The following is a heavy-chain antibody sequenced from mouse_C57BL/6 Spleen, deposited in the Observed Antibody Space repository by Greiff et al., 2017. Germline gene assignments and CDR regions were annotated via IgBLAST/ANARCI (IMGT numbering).Heavy chain of an antibody. D-gene: IGHD1-1*01. Sequence: EVQLQQSGAELVRPGASVKLSCTASGFNIKDDYMHWVKQRPEQGLEWIGWIDPENGDTQYASKFQGKATITSDTSSNPAYLQLSSLTSEDAADYYCTTSITRDYWGQGTTLTFSS. V-gene: IGHV14-4*01. CDR3: TTSITRDY. CDR2: IDPENGDT. J-gene: IGHJ2*01. CDR1: GFNIKDDY.